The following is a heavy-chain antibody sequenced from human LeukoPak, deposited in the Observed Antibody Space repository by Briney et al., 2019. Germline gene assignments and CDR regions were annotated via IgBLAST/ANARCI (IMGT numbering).Heavy chain of an antibody. CDR1: GGSISSSSYY. V-gene: IGHV4-39*07. J-gene: IGHJ4*02. CDR3: ARVVGAAAVN. Sequence: SETLSLTCTVSGGSISSSSYYWGWIRQPPGKGLEWIGSIYYSGSTYYNPSLKSRVTISVDTSKNQFSLKLSSVTAADTAVYYWARVVGAAAVNWGQGTLVTVSS. CDR2: IYYSGST. D-gene: IGHD6-13*01.